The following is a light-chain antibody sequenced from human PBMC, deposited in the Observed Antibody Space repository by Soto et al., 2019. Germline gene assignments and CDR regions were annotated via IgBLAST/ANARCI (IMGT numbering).Light chain of an antibody. J-gene: IGKJ1*01. CDR2: KAS. CDR3: QQYNSRT. CDR1: QRLSSG. V-gene: IGKV1-5*03. Sequence: DIPMTQSSSNLYACVGDRVTIXCRASQRLSSGVVWYQQKPGKAPKPLVYKASSLGIGLPSRFSGSGSGTEFTLTISSLHPDEFATYYCQQYNSRTFGQGTKVDI.